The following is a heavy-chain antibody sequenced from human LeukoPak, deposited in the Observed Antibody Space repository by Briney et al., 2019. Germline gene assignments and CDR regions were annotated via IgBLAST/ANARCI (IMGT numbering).Heavy chain of an antibody. Sequence: SETLSLTYTVSGGSISSDSYYWAWIRQPPGKGLEWIAGIYYSGSTYYNPSLKSRVTISVDTSRNQFSLKLSSVTAADTAVYYCASLAVAGLSEGYWGQGTLVIVSS. CDR1: GGSISSDSYY. V-gene: IGHV4-39*01. CDR2: IYYSGST. J-gene: IGHJ4*02. D-gene: IGHD6-19*01. CDR3: ASLAVAGLSEGY.